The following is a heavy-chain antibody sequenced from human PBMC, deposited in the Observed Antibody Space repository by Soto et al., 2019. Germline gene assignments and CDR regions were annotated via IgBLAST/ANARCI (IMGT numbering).Heavy chain of an antibody. Sequence: QVQLQQWGAGLLKPSETLSLTCAVYGGSFSGYYWSWIRQPPGKGLEWIGEINHSGSTNYNPSLKSRVTISVDTSKNQCSLKLSSVTAADTAVYYCARGGDVEMATTRGFDYWGQGTLVTVSS. CDR2: INHSGST. V-gene: IGHV4-34*01. D-gene: IGHD1-1*01. J-gene: IGHJ4*02. CDR3: ARGGDVEMATTRGFDY. CDR1: GGSFSGYY.